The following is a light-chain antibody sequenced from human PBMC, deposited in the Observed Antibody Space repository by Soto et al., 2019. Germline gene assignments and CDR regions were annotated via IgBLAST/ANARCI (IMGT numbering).Light chain of an antibody. J-gene: IGLJ2*01. CDR2: GNS. CDR3: QSYDSSRRVV. V-gene: IGLV1-40*01. Sequence: QAVVTQPPSVSGAPGQRVTISCTWSSSNIGAGYDVHWYQQLPGTAPKLLIYGNSNRPSGVPDRFSGSKSGTSASLAITGLQAEDEADYYCQSYDSSRRVVFGGGTKLTVL. CDR1: SSNIGAGYD.